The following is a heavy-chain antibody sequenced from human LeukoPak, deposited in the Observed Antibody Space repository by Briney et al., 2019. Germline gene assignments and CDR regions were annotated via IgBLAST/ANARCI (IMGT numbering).Heavy chain of an antibody. CDR3: ARGGSYSFDY. J-gene: IGHJ4*02. CDR1: GFTFSGHW. V-gene: IGHV3-74*01. CDR2: INSDGSST. Sequence: PGGSLRLSCAASGFTFSGHWMHWVRQDPGKGLVWVSRINSDGSSTSYADSVKGRFTISRDYAKNTLYLQMNSLRAEDTAVYYCARGGSYSFDYWGQGTLVTVSS. D-gene: IGHD1-26*01.